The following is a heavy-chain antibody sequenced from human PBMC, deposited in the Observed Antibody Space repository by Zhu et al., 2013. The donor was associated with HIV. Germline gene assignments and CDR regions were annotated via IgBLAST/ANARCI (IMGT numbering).Heavy chain of an antibody. J-gene: IGHJ4*02. D-gene: IGHD2-2*03. CDR1: EYTLTSYD. Sequence: QVQLVQSGAEVKQPGASVKVSCKASEYTLTSYDIHWVRQVTGQGLEWMGRMKTNSGNTGYAKKFQGRVTFTRNTSIDTAYMELSSLTSEDTAVYYCARGQWELPLLHGYWGQGTLVTVSS. V-gene: IGHV1-8*03. CDR2: MKTNSGNT. CDR3: ARGQWELPLLHGY.